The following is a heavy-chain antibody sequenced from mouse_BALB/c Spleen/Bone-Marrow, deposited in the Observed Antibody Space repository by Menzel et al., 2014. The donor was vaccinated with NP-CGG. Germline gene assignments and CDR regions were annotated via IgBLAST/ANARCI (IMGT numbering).Heavy chain of an antibody. CDR3: TRHYYGSSFVY. J-gene: IGHJ2*01. D-gene: IGHD1-1*01. Sequence: EVKLEESGGGLVQPGGSMKLSCVASGFTFSNYWMNWVRQSPEKGLEWVAEIRLKSNNYATHYAESVKGRFTISRDDSKSSVYLQMNNLRAEDTGIYYCTRHYYGSSFVYWGQGTTLTVSS. CDR1: GFTFSNYW. V-gene: IGHV6-6*02. CDR2: IRLKSNNYAT.